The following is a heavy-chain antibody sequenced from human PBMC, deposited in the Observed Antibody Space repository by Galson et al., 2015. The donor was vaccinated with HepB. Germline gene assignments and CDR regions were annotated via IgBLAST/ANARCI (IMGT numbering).Heavy chain of an antibody. CDR3: ARANATSGFDS. D-gene: IGHD3-10*01. CDR1: GGSISSGPW. V-gene: IGHV4-4*02. CDR2: IYHSGRT. Sequence: TLSLTCAVSGGSISSGPWWSWVRKAPGKGLEWIGEIYHSGRTKYNVSLKSRLTISVDKAKTHFSLLLGSVTAADTAIYYCARANATSGFDSWGQGTLIIVSS. J-gene: IGHJ5*01.